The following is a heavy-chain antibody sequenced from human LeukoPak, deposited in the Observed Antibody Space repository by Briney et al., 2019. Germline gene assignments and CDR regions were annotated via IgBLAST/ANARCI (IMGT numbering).Heavy chain of an antibody. D-gene: IGHD6-19*01. CDR1: GYTFTGYY. Sequence: GASVTVSRKASGYTFTGYYMHWVRQAPGQGLEWMGWINPNSGGTNYAQKFQGSVTMTRDTSISTAYMELSRLRSDDTAVYYCARYSSGWYGDYFDYWGQGTLVTVSS. CDR2: INPNSGGT. CDR3: ARYSSGWYGDYFDY. V-gene: IGHV1-2*02. J-gene: IGHJ4*02.